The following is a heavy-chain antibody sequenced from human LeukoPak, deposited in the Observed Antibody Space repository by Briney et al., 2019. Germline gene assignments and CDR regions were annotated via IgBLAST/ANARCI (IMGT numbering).Heavy chain of an antibody. J-gene: IGHJ5*02. D-gene: IGHD3-10*01. CDR3: ARPTMVRGKGGFDP. V-gene: IGHV4-34*01. CDR2: INHSGST. CDR1: GGSFSGYY. Sequence: SETLSLTCAVYGGSFSGYYWSWIRQPPGKGLEWIGEINHSGSTNYNPSLKSRVTISVDTSKNQFSLKLSSVTAADTAVYYCARPTMVRGKGGFDPWGQGTLATVSS.